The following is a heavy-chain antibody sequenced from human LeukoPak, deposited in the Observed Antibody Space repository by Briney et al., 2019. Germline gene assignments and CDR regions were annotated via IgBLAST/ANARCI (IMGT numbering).Heavy chain of an antibody. CDR2: IYYSGST. D-gene: IGHD3-22*01. Sequence: SETLSLTCTVSGGSISSYYWSWLRQPPGKGLEWIGYIYYSGSTNYNPSLKSRVTISVDTSKNQFSLKLSSVTAADTAVYYCARHGYYDSSGYYFFSPHWYFDLWGRGTLVTVSS. CDR3: ARHGYYDSSGYYFFSPHWYFDL. CDR1: GGSISSYY. J-gene: IGHJ2*01. V-gene: IGHV4-59*01.